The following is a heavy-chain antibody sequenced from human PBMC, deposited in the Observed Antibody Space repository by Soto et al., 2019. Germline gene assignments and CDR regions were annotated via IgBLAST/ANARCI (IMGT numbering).Heavy chain of an antibody. V-gene: IGHV3-23*01. CDR1: GFTFSSYA. CDR2: ISGSGGST. Sequence: PGGSLRLSCAASGFTFSSYAMSWFRQAPGKGLEWVSAISGSGGSTYYADSVKGRFTISGDNSKNTLYLQMNSLRAEDTAVYYCAKDPQSFYDSSGYYPEYYFDYWGQGTLVTVSS. J-gene: IGHJ4*02. CDR3: AKDPQSFYDSSGYYPEYYFDY. D-gene: IGHD3-22*01.